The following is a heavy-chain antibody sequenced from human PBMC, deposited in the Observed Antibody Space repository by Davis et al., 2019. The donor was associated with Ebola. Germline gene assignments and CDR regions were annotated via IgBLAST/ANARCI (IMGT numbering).Heavy chain of an antibody. D-gene: IGHD2-2*01. Sequence: SVKVSCKASGGTFSSYAISWVRQAPGQGLEWMGGIIPIFGTANYAQKFQGRVTITADESTSTAYMELSSLRSEDTAVYYCASRSGPGRALKDIVVVPAAMEYYYYYMDVWGKGTTVTVSS. V-gene: IGHV1-69*13. CDR1: GGTFSSYA. CDR2: IIPIFGTA. CDR3: ASRSGPGRALKDIVVVPAAMEYYYYYMDV. J-gene: IGHJ6*03.